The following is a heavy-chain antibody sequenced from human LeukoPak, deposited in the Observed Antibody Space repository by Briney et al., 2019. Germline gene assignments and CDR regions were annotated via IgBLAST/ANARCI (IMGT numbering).Heavy chain of an antibody. CDR3: ARGLSYAVAYGDY. D-gene: IGHD6-19*01. Sequence: GGSLRLSCTASGFSFSGYWMSWVRQAPGKGLEWVANINQDGSAQYYVDSVKGQFTISRDNAKNSLYLQLNSLRADDTAVYYCARGLSYAVAYGDYWGQGTLVTVSS. CDR2: INQDGSAQ. V-gene: IGHV3-7*01. CDR1: GFSFSGYW. J-gene: IGHJ4*02.